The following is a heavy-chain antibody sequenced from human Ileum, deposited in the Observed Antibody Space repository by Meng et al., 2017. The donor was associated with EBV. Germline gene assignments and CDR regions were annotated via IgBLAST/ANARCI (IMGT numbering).Heavy chain of an antibody. CDR2: IFYRGNT. D-gene: IGHD4-17*01. Sequence: LQESGHGLVRPLETLSLTCSVSVDFMSSSNYYWGWIRQSPGKALECIGTIFYRGNTFYNPSLKTRLTISVDTSKNEFSLNLKSVTAADTAVYYCVSAYDYGDYEAFAYWGLGSLVTVSS. V-gene: IGHV4-39*07. CDR3: VSAYDYGDYEAFAY. J-gene: IGHJ4*02. CDR1: VDFMSSSNYY.